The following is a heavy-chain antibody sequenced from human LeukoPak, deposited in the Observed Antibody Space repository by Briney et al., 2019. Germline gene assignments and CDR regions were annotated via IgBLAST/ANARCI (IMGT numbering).Heavy chain of an antibody. CDR2: IYYSGST. Sequence: SETLSLTCTVSGGSISNYYWSWIRQPPGKGLEWIGYIYYSGSTNYNPSLKSRVTISVDTSKNQFALKLSSVTAADTAVYYCAGASYYYGSGSKRGYYYNYYMDVWGKGTTVTISS. CDR3: AGASYYYGSGSKRGYYYNYYMDV. J-gene: IGHJ6*03. V-gene: IGHV4-59*01. CDR1: GGSISNYY. D-gene: IGHD3-10*01.